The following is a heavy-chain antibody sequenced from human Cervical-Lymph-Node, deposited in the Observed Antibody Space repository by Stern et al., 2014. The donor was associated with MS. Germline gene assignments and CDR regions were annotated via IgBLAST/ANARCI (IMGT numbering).Heavy chain of an antibody. D-gene: IGHD1-1*01. V-gene: IGHV1-2*04. Sequence: QLVQSGAEVKNPGASVKVSCKASGYTFTDYYMQWMRQAPGQGLEWMGWINPNNGGTKSAQKFQGWVTMTRDTSTSTAYMELSRLRSDDTAIYYCARASTTANNYYDGVDVWGQGTTVTVPS. J-gene: IGHJ6*02. CDR3: ARASTTANNYYDGVDV. CDR1: GYTFTDYY. CDR2: INPNNGGT.